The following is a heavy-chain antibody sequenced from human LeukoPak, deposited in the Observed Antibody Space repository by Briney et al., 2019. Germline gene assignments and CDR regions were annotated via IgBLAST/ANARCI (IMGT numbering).Heavy chain of an antibody. D-gene: IGHD6-13*01. CDR3: ARDGESSWFSDWFDP. V-gene: IGHV3-7*01. J-gene: IGHJ5*02. CDR2: IKQDGSEK. Sequence: GGSLRLSCAASGFTFTNYWMSWVRQAPGKGLEWVANIKQDGSEKYYVDSVKGRFSISRDNAKNSLYLQMNSLRAEDTAVYYCARDGESSWFSDWFDPWGQGTLVTVSS. CDR1: GFTFTNYW.